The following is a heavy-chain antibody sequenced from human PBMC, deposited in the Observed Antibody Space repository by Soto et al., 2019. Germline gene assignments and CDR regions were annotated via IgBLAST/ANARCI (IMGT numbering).Heavy chain of an antibody. V-gene: IGHV4-59*01. CDR3: ANMYYYDSSRVDY. CDR1: GGSISRYY. J-gene: IGHJ4*02. Sequence: SETLSLTCTVSGGSISRYYWSWIRQPPGKGLEWIGYIFYSGSTNYNPSLKSRVTISVDTSKNQFSLKLSSVTAADTAVYYCANMYYYDSSRVDYWGQGTLVTVSS. D-gene: IGHD3-22*01. CDR2: IFYSGST.